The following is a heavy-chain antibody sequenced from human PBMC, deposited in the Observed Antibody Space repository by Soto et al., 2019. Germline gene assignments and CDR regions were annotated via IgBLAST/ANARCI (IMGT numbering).Heavy chain of an antibody. CDR1: GDTFTSHA. D-gene: IGHD2-15*01. Sequence: QVQLVQSGAEVKKPGSSVKVSCQASGDTFTSHAINWVRQAPGQGLEWMGGTIPIIATANYAQTFQARVMISADESTSTAYVELRRLRSADTAVYSSPREVSAATRSYCLSGWEAWGQGKRVTAPS. J-gene: IGHJ6*01. CDR2: TIPIIATA. CDR3: PREVSAATRSYCLSGWEA. V-gene: IGHV1-69*01.